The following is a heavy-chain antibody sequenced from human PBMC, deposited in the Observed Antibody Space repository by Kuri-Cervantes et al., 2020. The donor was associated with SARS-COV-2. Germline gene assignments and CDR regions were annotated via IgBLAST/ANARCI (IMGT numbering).Heavy chain of an antibody. Sequence: SETLSLTCTVSGYSISSGYYWGWIRQPPGKELEWIGSIYHSGSTYYNPSLKSRVTISVDTSKNQFSLKLSSVTAADTAVYYCARRYGGHFHAVAAPGPYYFDYWGQGTLVTVSS. CDR1: GYSISSGYY. CDR3: ARRYGGHFHAVAAPGPYYFDY. D-gene: IGHD6-19*01. CDR2: IYHSGST. J-gene: IGHJ4*02. V-gene: IGHV4-38-2*02.